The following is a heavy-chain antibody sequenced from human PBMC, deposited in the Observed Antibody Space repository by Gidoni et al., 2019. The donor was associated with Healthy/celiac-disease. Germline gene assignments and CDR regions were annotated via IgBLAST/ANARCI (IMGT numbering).Heavy chain of an antibody. CDR2: ISYDGSNN. V-gene: IGHV3-30-3*01. CDR1: GFPFSGYA. J-gene: IGHJ6*02. D-gene: IGHD2-15*01. Sequence: QVQLVESGGGVVQPGRSLRLSCAASGFPFSGYAMHWVGQAPGKGLEWVAVISYDGSNNYYADSVKGRFTISRDNSKNTLYLQMNSLRAEDTAVYYCARDIDCSGGSCYSGGRYYGMDVWGQGTTVTVSS. CDR3: ARDIDCSGGSCYSGGRYYGMDV.